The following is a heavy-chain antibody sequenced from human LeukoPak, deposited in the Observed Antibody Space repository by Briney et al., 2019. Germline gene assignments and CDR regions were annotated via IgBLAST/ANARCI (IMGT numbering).Heavy chain of an antibody. CDR1: GGSIDSSSYY. J-gene: IGHJ4*02. D-gene: IGHD5-18*01. CDR2: IYYSGST. CDR3: AREDTAMVVFDY. Sequence: SETLSLTCTVSGGSIDSSSYYWGWIRQPPGKGLEWIGNIYYSGSTFYNPSLKSRVTISVNTSKNQFSLKLSSVTAADTAVYYCAREDTAMVVFDYWGQGTLVTVSS. V-gene: IGHV4-39*07.